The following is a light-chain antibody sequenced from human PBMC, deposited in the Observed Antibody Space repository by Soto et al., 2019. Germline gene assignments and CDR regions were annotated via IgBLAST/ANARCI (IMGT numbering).Light chain of an antibody. CDR2: GNT. V-gene: IGLV1-40*01. J-gene: IGLJ1*01. CDR1: SSNIGAGCE. Sequence: HSVLTQPPSVSGAPGQRVTISCTGCSSNIGAGCEVHWYQHLPGKAPKLLIYGNTNRPSGVPDRFSGSKSGTSASLAITGLQAEDEADYYCQSYDSSLSASYVFGGGTKVTVL. CDR3: QSYDSSLSASYV.